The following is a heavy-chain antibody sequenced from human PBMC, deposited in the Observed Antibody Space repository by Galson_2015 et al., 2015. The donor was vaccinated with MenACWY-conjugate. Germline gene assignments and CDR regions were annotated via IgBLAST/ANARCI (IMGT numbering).Heavy chain of an antibody. CDR2: ISGSGGST. V-gene: IGHV3-23*01. CDR1: GFTFSSYA. Sequence: SLRLSCAASGFTFSSYAMSWVRQAPGKGLEWVSAISGSGGSTYYADSVKGRFTISRDNSKNTLYLQMNSLRAEDTAVYYCAKDLGVLLRFLEWLVYWGQGTLVTVSS. CDR3: AKDLGVLLRFLEWLVY. D-gene: IGHD3-3*01. J-gene: IGHJ4*02.